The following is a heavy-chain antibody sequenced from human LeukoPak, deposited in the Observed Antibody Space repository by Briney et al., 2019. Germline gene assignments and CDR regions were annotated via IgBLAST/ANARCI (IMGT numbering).Heavy chain of an antibody. CDR3: ARDHPNTAMVTFFYYYGMDV. D-gene: IGHD5-18*01. CDR1: GYTFTSYG. Sequence: GASVKVSCKASGYTFTSYGIIWVRQAPGQGLEWMGWISAYNGNTNYAQKLQGRVTMTTDTSTSTAYMELRSLRSDDTAVYYCARDHPNTAMVTFFYYYGMDVWGQGTTVTVSS. V-gene: IGHV1-18*01. J-gene: IGHJ6*02. CDR2: ISAYNGNT.